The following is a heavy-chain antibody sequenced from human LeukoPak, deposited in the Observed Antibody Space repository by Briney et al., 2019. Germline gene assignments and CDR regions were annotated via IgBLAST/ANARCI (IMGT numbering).Heavy chain of an antibody. D-gene: IGHD3-3*01. CDR2: AYNSGSP. V-gene: IGHV4-59*01. Sequence: SETLSLTCAVYGGSFSGYYWSWIRQPPGRGLEWIGYAYNSGSPSYNPSLKSRVTISLDWSKNQFSLQLSSVTAADTAVYYCARGCWGFLTCNFFSGMDVWDQGTTVTVSS. CDR3: ARGCWGFLTCNFFSGMDV. J-gene: IGHJ6*02. CDR1: GGSFSGYY.